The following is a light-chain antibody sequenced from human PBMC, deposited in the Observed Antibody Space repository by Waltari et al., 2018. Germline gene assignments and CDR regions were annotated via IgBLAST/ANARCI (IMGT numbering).Light chain of an antibody. CDR1: SSDIGGSDY. J-gene: IGLJ2*01. Sequence: QSALTQPASVSGSPGQSITISCTGTSSDIGGSDYVSWYQQHAGKVPKLMIHNVSHRPSGVSNRFSGSKSGNTASLTISGLQAEDEADYYCSSYTSARTVVFGGGTKVTVL. V-gene: IGLV2-14*03. CDR3: SSYTSARTVV. CDR2: NVS.